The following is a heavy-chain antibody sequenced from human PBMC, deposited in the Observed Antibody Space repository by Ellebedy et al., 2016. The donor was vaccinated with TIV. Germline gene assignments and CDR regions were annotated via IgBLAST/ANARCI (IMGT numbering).Heavy chain of an antibody. J-gene: IGHJ5*02. CDR2: IYQDGSDQ. CDR3: ARRGSYGDYAVQINSWFDT. Sequence: GESLKISCAASGFSFRNYWMSWVRQAPGKGLEWVANIYQDGSDQNYVDSVKGRFTISRDNANKSLFLQMNNLRVEDTAVYYCARRGSYGDYAVQINSWFDTWGRGTLVTVSS. D-gene: IGHD3-16*01. CDR1: GFSFRNYW. V-gene: IGHV3-7*01.